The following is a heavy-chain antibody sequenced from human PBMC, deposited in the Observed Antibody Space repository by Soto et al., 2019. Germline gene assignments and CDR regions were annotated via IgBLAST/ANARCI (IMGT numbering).Heavy chain of an antibody. CDR3: AKGVSSSAWSASDS. Sequence: EVQLLESGGGLVQPGGSLRLSCAASGFTLSSYAMTWVRQAPGKGLEWVSVISDSDNATYYADSVKGPLTISRDNSKNTLYLQLNSLRAEDTAVYYCAKGVSSSAWSASDSWGQGTLVTVSA. V-gene: IGHV3-23*01. D-gene: IGHD6-19*01. J-gene: IGHJ4*02. CDR2: ISDSDNAT. CDR1: GFTLSSYA.